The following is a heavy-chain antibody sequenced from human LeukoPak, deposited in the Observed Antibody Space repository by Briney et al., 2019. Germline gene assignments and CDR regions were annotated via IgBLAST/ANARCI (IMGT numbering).Heavy chain of an antibody. J-gene: IGHJ4*02. D-gene: IGHD2-2*01. Sequence: PGGSLRLSCAASGFTFSGSAMHWVSQAPGKGLEWVSYISSSSSTIFYADSVKGRFTISRDNAKNSLYLQMNSLRPEDTAVYYCARRFSSTSCYSDYWGQGTQVTVSS. CDR2: ISSSSSTI. CDR1: GFTFSGSA. CDR3: ARRFSSTSCYSDY. V-gene: IGHV3-48*04.